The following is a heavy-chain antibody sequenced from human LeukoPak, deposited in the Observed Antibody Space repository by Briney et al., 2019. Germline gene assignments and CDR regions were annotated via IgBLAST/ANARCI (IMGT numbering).Heavy chain of an antibody. CDR2: IWYGGSNK. J-gene: IGHJ4*02. CDR1: GFTFSSYG. CDR3: AKDTGRDYSNPDY. D-gene: IGHD4-11*01. Sequence: GGSLRLSCAASGFTFSSYGMHWVRQAPGKGLEWVAVIWYGGSNKYYADSVKGRFTISRDNSKNTLYLQMNSLRAEDTAVYYCAKDTGRDYSNPDYWGQGTLVTVSS. V-gene: IGHV3-30*02.